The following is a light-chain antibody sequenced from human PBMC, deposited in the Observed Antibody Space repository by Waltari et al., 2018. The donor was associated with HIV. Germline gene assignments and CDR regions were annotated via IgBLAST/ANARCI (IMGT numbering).Light chain of an antibody. J-gene: IGKJ1*01. CDR3: QQYGRT. Sequence: EAVLTQSPATLSLSPGEGATLSCTASQSVNSNYLAWYQQIPGQAPRLLIYGASTRATGIPDRFRGSGSETDFTLTINRLEPEDSAVYYCQQYGRTFGQGTKVEL. CDR2: GAS. V-gene: IGKV3-20*01. CDR1: QSVNSNY.